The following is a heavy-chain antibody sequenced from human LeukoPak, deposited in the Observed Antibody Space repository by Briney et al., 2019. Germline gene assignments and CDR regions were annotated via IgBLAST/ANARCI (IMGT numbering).Heavy chain of an antibody. CDR3: ARGESTLRSFDY. CDR2: INHSGST. D-gene: IGHD2/OR15-2a*01. J-gene: IGHJ4*02. Sequence: SETLSLTCAVYGGSFSGYFWSWIRQPPGKGLEWIGEINHSGSTNYNPSLKSRVTISVDTSKNQFSLKLSSVTAADTAVYYCARGESTLRSFDYWGQGTLVTVSS. V-gene: IGHV4-34*01. CDR1: GGSFSGYF.